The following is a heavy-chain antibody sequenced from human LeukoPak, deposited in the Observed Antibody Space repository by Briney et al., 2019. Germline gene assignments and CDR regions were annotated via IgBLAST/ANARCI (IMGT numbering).Heavy chain of an antibody. V-gene: IGHV4-34*01. CDR3: ASRRLYGRHLLNGPFDY. CDR2: INHSGST. Sequence: PSETLSLTCAVYGGSFSGYYWSWIRQPPGKGLEWIVEINHSGSTNYNPSLKSRVTISVDTSKNQFSLKLSSVTAADTAVYYCASRRLYGRHLLNGPFDYWGQGTLVTVSS. CDR1: GGSFSGYY. D-gene: IGHD2-8*01. J-gene: IGHJ4*02.